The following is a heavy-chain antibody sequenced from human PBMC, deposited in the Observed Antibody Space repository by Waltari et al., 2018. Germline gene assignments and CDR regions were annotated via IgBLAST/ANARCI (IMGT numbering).Heavy chain of an antibody. CDR2: IIPMFKTE. D-gene: IGHD2-15*01. Sequence: QVQMVQSGPEVKKPGSSVTLSCKASGGPFPPYALFWVRQAPGQGPEWMGAIIPMFKTEKYSRKFQGRVKITADESSRTVYMELTSLRAEDTAVYYCARGYCSGGSCYSSYYYGMDLWGQGTTVTVS. V-gene: IGHV1-69*01. CDR1: GGPFPPYA. J-gene: IGHJ6*02. CDR3: ARGYCSGGSCYSSYYYGMDL.